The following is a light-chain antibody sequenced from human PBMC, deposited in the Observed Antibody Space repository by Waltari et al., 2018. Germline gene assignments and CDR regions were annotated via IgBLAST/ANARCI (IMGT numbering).Light chain of an antibody. CDR1: QTIYNS. J-gene: IGKJ2*01. Sequence: TCRASQTIYNSLNWYHHKPGKSPNLLISDTSTLQSGVPSRFSGRGSGTEFTLTISRLQPEDFGTYYCQQSYTLPYTFGQGTKLDI. CDR2: DTS. V-gene: IGKV1-39*01. CDR3: QQSYTLPYT.